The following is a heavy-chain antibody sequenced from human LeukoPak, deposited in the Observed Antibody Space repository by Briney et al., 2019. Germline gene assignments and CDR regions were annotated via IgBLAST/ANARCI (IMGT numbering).Heavy chain of an antibody. CDR2: IYYSGST. D-gene: IGHD2-2*01. J-gene: IGHJ5*02. V-gene: IGHV4-39*01. CDR1: GGSLSSSSYY. CDR3: ARRTNIVVVPAAMTDTRNWFDP. Sequence: PSETLSLTCTVSGGSLSSSSYYWGWIRQPPGKGLEWIGSIYYSGSTYYNPSLKSRVTISVVTSKNQFSLKLSSLTAADTAVYYCARRTNIVVVPAAMTDTRNWFDPWGQGTLVTVSS.